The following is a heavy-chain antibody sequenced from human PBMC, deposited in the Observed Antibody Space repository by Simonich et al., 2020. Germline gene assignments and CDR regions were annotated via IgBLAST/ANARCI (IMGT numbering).Heavy chain of an antibody. CDR2: ISRRSSYK. V-gene: IGHV3-21*01. J-gene: IGHJ3*02. CDR3: AREQARGGAFDI. D-gene: IGHD3-16*01. CDR1: GFTFSSYS. Sequence: EVQLVESGGGLVKPGGSLRLSCAASGFTFSSYSMNWVRQAPGKGLEWGLSISRRSSYKYYADSVKGRFTISRDNAKNSLYLQMNSLRAEDTAVYYCAREQARGGAFDIWGQGTMVTVSS.